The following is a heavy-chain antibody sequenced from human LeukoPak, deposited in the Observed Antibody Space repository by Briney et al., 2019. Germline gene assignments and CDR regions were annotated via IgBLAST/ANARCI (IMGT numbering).Heavy chain of an antibody. CDR1: GGTFSSYA. D-gene: IGHD5-24*01. Sequence: SVKVSCKASGGTFSSYAISWVRQAPGQGLEWMGGIIPIFGTANYAQKFQGRVTITTDESTSTAYMELSSLRSEETAVYYCARDREGYNAYDYWGQGTLVTVSS. J-gene: IGHJ4*02. V-gene: IGHV1-69*05. CDR2: IIPIFGTA. CDR3: ARDREGYNAYDY.